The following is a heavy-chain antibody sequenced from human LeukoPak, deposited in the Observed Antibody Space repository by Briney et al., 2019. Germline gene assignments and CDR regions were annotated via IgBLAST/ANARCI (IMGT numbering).Heavy chain of an antibody. D-gene: IGHD1-26*01. CDR2: IYHSGRT. V-gene: IGHV4-38-2*02. Sequence: SETLSLTCTVSGYSISSGYYWGWIRQPPGKGLEWIGSIYHSGRTFYNPSLKSRVTISVDTSKNQFSLKLTSVTAADTAVYYCARVRATSGYYYYYMDVWGKGTTVTVSS. CDR3: ARVRATSGYYYYYMDV. CDR1: GYSISSGYY. J-gene: IGHJ6*03.